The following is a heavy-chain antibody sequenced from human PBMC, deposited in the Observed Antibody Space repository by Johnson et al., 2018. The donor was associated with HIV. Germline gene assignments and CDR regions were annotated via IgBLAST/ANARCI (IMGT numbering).Heavy chain of an antibody. CDR3: ARDGSGLWELEGGDAFDI. D-gene: IGHD1-26*01. J-gene: IGHJ3*02. CDR1: GFTFSNYA. V-gene: IGHV3-30*04. CDR2: ISYDGSNK. Sequence: QVQLVESGGGVVQPGRSLRLSCAASGFTFSNYAMHWVRQAPGKGLEWVAVISYDGSNKYYADSVKGRFTISRDNSKNTLYLQMNSLRAEDTAVYYCARDGSGLWELEGGDAFDIWGQGTMVTVSS.